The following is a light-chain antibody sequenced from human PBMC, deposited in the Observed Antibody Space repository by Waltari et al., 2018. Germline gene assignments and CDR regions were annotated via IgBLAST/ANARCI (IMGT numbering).Light chain of an antibody. CDR2: DVN. V-gene: IGLV2-23*02. CDR3: CSYAGSAISV. CDR1: SSDVGTYNL. Sequence: QSALTQTATVSGSPGQSITISCTGTSSDVGTYNLVSWYQQHPSKAPTLIIYDVNKRPSGVSNRFSGAKSGNTASLTLAGLQAADEADYYCCSYAGSAISVFGGGTKVTV. J-gene: IGLJ3*02.